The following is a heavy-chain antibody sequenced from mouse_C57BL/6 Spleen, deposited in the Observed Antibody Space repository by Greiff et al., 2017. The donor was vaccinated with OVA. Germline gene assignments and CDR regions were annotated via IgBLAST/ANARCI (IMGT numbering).Heavy chain of an antibody. CDR2: IYPRDGST. CDR1: GYTFTSYD. V-gene: IGHV1-85*01. D-gene: IGHD2-12*01. J-gene: IGHJ2*01. CDR3: ARNYNYDYFDY. Sequence: QVQLQQSGPELVKPGASVKLSCKASGYTFTSYDINWVKQRPGKGLEWIGWIYPRDGSTKYNEKFKGKATLTVDTSSSTAYMELPSLTSVNAAVYFCARNYNYDYFDYWGQGTTLTVSS.